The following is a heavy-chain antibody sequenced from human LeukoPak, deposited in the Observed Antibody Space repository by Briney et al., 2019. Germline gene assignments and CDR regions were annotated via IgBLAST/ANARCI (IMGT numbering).Heavy chain of an antibody. D-gene: IGHD3-10*01. CDR3: ARGSGSYSGGMDV. V-gene: IGHV3-30*03. CDR2: ISYDGSDK. Sequence: GGSLRLSCAASGFIFNTYAMHWVRQAPGKGLEWEAVISYDGSDKYYADSVKGRFIISRDDSKNTLYLRMNSLRAEDTAVYYCARGSGSYSGGMDVWGQGTTVTVSS. J-gene: IGHJ6*02. CDR1: GFIFNTYA.